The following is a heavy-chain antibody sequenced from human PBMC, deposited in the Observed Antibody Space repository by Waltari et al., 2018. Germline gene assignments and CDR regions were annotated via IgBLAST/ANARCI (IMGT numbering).Heavy chain of an antibody. V-gene: IGHV1-8*03. D-gene: IGHD4-4*01. CDR2: MNPNSGNT. Sequence: QVQLVQSGAEVKKPGASVKVSCKASGYTFTSYDINWVRQATGQGLEWMGWMNPNSGNTGYAQKFQGRVTITRNTSISTAYMELSSLRAEDTAVYYCARGRSNRPYYYYGMDVWGQGTTVTVSS. CDR3: ARGRSNRPYYYYGMDV. CDR1: GYTFTSYD. J-gene: IGHJ6*02.